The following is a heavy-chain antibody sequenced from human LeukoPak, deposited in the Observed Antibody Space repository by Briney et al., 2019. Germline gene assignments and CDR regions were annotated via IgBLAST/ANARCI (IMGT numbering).Heavy chain of an antibody. V-gene: IGHV3-11*04. CDR1: GFTFSDYY. Sequence: KTGGSLRLSCAASGFTFSDYYMSWIRQAPGKGLEWVSYISSSGTTIYYADSVKGRMTISRDNAKKSLYLQMNSLRAEDTAVYYCARGPEGVCSSTICYGFDPWGQGTLVTVSS. D-gene: IGHD2-2*01. CDR2: ISSSGTTI. J-gene: IGHJ5*02. CDR3: ARGPEGVCSSTICYGFDP.